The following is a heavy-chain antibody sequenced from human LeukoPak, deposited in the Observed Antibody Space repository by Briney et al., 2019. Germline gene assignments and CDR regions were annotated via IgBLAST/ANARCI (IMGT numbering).Heavy chain of an antibody. Sequence: GGSLRLSCAASGFTFSSYAMSWVRQAPGKGLEWVSYISSSGSTIYYADSVKGRFTISRDNAKNSLYLQMNSLRAEDTAVYYCARDRHLATPYSSSPGPVGYWGQGTLVTVSS. V-gene: IGHV3-48*04. J-gene: IGHJ4*02. CDR2: ISSSGSTI. D-gene: IGHD6-13*01. CDR1: GFTFSSYA. CDR3: ARDRHLATPYSSSPGPVGY.